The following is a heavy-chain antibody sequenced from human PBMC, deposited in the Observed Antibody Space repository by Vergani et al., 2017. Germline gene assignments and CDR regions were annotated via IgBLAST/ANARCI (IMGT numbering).Heavy chain of an antibody. V-gene: IGHV4-34*01. CDR3: ARDAWKGWGASTPGY. D-gene: IGHD1-1*01. CDR1: GGSFSGYY. CDR2: INHSGST. J-gene: IGHJ4*02. Sequence: QVQLQQWGAGLLKPSETLSLTCAVYGGSFSGYYWSWIRQPPGKGLEWFWEINHSGSTNYNPSLKSRVTISVDTSKNQFSLKLSSVTAADTAVYYCARDAWKGWGASTPGYWGQGTLVTVSS.